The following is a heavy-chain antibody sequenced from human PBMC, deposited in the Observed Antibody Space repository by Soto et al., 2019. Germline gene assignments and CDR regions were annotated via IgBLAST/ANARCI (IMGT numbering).Heavy chain of an antibody. CDR3: AGASDSTWYNWLDP. CDR2: IIPTFGTT. J-gene: IGHJ5*02. D-gene: IGHD5-18*01. Sequence: QVQVVQSGAEVKKPGSSVKVSCKAPGGNFSSNGIRWVRQAPGQGLELMGGIIPTFGTTNYAHKFRGSVTITADESTGTAYMELSSLRSDDTAVYYCAGASDSTWYNWLDPWGQGTLVTVSS. CDR1: GGNFSSNG. V-gene: IGHV1-69*01.